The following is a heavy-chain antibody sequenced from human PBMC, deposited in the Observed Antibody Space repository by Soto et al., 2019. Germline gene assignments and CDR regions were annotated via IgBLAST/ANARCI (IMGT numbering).Heavy chain of an antibody. CDR1: GFTFSSYA. D-gene: IGHD6-13*01. CDR2: ISSNGGST. J-gene: IGHJ4*02. Sequence: PGGSLRLSCAASGFTFSSYAMHWVRQAPGKGLEYVSAISSNGGSTYYADSVKGRFTISRDNSKNTLYLQMGSLRAEDMAVYYCARGTAYSTFGGPIDYWGQGTLVTVSS. CDR3: ARGTAYSTFGGPIDY. V-gene: IGHV3-64*02.